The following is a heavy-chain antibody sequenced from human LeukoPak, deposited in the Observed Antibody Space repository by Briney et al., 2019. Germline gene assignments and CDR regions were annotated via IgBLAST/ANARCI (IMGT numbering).Heavy chain of an antibody. CDR2: ISSHSSYI. D-gene: IGHD3-22*01. Sequence: GGSLRLSCAASGFTFSSYSMNWVRQAPGKGLEWVSSISSHSSYIYYADSVKGRFTISRDNAKNTLYLQMNSLRAEDTAVYYCARVIDYYDNWFDPWGQGTLVTVSS. CDR3: ARVIDYYDNWFDP. CDR1: GFTFSSYS. J-gene: IGHJ5*02. V-gene: IGHV3-21*01.